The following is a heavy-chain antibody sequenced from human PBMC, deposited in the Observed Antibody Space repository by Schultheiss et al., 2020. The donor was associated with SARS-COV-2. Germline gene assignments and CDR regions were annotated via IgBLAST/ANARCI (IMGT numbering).Heavy chain of an antibody. V-gene: IGHV3-11*06. CDR3: TSQYSGSYWN. D-gene: IGHD1-26*01. CDR1: GFTFSDYY. Sequence: GGSLRLSCAASGFTFSDYYMSWIRQAPGKGLEWVSYISSSSSYTNYADSVKGRFTISRDNAKNSLYLQINSLRVEDTAVYYCTSQYSGSYWNWGQGTLVTVSS. J-gene: IGHJ4*02. CDR2: ISSSSSYT.